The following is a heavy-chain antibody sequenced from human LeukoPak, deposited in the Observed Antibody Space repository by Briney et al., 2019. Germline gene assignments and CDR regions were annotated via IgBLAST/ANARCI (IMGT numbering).Heavy chain of an antibody. CDR3: ARGSVYYYDSSGGFDY. CDR2: IYYSGST. CDR1: GGSISSSSYY. V-gene: IGHV4-39*07. D-gene: IGHD3-22*01. Sequence: SETLSLTCTVSGGSISSSSYYWGWIRQPPGKGLEWIGSIYYSGSTYYNPSLKSRVTISVDTSKNQFSLKLSSVTAADTAVYYCARGSVYYYDSSGGFDYWGQGTLVTVSS. J-gene: IGHJ4*02.